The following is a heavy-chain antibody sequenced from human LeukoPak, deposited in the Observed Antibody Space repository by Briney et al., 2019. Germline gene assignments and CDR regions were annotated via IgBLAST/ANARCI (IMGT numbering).Heavy chain of an antibody. Sequence: GGSLRLSCAASGFAFNTYSLHWVRQAPDTGLEWMAGISSDGSKTYYTHSVQDRFTISRDNSKNTLYLQMNSLRAEDTAVYCCARDLIVINFDWHHWYFDLWGRGTLVTVSS. D-gene: IGHD3-9*01. V-gene: IGHV3-30*10. CDR2: ISSDGSKT. CDR1: GFAFNTYS. J-gene: IGHJ2*01. CDR3: ARDLIVINFDWHHWYFDL.